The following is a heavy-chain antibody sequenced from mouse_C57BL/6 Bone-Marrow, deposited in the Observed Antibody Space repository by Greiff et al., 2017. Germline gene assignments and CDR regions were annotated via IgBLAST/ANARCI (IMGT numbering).Heavy chain of an antibody. D-gene: IGHD1-1*01. CDR1: GYTFTSYW. J-gene: IGHJ4*01. V-gene: IGHV1-55*01. CDR2: IYPASGST. Sequence: QVQLQQPGAELVKPGASVKMSCKASGYTFTSYWITWVKQRPGQGLEWIGDIYPASGSTNYTEKFKSKATLTVYTSSSTAYMQLSSLTSEDSAVYYCARRDSSYAMDYWGEETSVTVSS. CDR3: ARRDSSYAMDY.